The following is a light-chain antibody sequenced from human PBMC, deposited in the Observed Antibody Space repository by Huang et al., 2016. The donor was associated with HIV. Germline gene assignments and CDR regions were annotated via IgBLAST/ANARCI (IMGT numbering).Light chain of an antibody. CDR3: QQYNEWPRT. CDR2: AAS. CDR1: QSVSNN. V-gene: IGKV3-15*01. J-gene: IGKJ2*01. Sequence: ERVMTQSPVTLSVSPGERVTLSCRASQSVSNNVAWYQQKPGQAPRLLIYAASTRATDIPARFSGSGSEIEFTLTISGLQSEDFAVYYCQQYNEWPRTFGQGTKLEIK.